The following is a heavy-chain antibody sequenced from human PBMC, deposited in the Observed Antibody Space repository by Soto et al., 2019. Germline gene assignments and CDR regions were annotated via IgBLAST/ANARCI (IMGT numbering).Heavy chain of an antibody. V-gene: IGHV3-9*01. Sequence: EVQLVESGGGWVQPGRSLRLSCAASGFSFDDYAMHWVRQSPGKGLEWVSGISWNSGSVAYADSVEGRFTISRDNARNSLYLQMNRLRAEDTALYYCAKDNGLGIIPGFDFFGSWGQGTLVTVSS. CDR2: ISWNSGSV. J-gene: IGHJ4*02. D-gene: IGHD2-2*01. CDR1: GFSFDDYA. CDR3: AKDNGLGIIPGFDFFGS.